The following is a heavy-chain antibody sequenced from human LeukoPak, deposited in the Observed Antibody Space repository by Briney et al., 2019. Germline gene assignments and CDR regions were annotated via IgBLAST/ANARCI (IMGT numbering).Heavy chain of an antibody. J-gene: IGHJ6*03. D-gene: IGHD4-11*01. CDR3: ARDMGSRVTTYYYYYYMDV. Sequence: GASVKVSCKASGYTFTSYGISWVRQAPGQGLEWMGWISAYNGNTNYAQKLQGRVTMTTDTSTSTAYMELRSLRSDDTAVYYCARDMGSRVTTYYYYYYMDVWGKGTTVTVSS. CDR2: ISAYNGNT. CDR1: GYTFTSYG. V-gene: IGHV1-18*01.